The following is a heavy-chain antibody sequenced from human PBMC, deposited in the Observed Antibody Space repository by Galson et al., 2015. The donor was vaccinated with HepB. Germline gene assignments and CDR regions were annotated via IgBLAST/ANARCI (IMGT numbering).Heavy chain of an antibody. J-gene: IGHJ4*02. V-gene: IGHV1-3*01. CDR3: ARGDIVVVVAANFDY. CDR2: INAGNGNT. Sequence: SVKVSCKASGYTLTSYAMHWVRQAPGQRLEWMGWINAGNGNTKYSQKFQGRVTITRDTSASTAYMELSSLRSEDTAVYYCARGDIVVVVAANFDYWGQGTLVTVSS. CDR1: GYTLTSYA. D-gene: IGHD2-15*01.